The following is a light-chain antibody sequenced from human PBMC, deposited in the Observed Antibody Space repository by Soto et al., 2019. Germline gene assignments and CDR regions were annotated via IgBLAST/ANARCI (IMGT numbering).Light chain of an antibody. CDR3: SSYSSSSTLV. CDR1: SSGVGGYNY. CDR2: DVS. V-gene: IGLV2-14*01. Sequence: QSALTQPASVSGSPGQAITISRTGTSSGVGGYNYVSWYQQHPGKAPKLMIYDVSNRPSGVSNRFSGSKSGNTASLTISGLQAEDEADYYCSSYSSSSTLVFGGGTKLTVL. J-gene: IGLJ2*01.